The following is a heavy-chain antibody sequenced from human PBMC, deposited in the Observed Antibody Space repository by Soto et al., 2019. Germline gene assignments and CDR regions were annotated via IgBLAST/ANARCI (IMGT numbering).Heavy chain of an antibody. J-gene: IGHJ4*02. V-gene: IGHV1-69*13. CDR3: AKDHPSLRFLEWAYFDY. Sequence: ASVKVSCKASGGTFSSYAISWVRQAPGQGLEWMGGIIPIFGTANYARKFQGRVTITADESKNTLYLQMNSLRAEDTAVYYRAKDHPSLRFLEWAYFDYWGQGTLVTVSS. CDR2: IIPIFGTA. CDR1: GGTFSSYA. D-gene: IGHD3-3*01.